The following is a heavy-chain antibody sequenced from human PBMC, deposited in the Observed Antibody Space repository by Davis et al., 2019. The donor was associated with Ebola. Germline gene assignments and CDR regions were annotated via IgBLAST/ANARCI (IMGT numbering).Heavy chain of an antibody. V-gene: IGHV1-3*01. D-gene: IGHD3-22*01. Sequence: AASVKVSCKASGYTFTSYAMHWVRQAPGQRLEWMGWINAGNGNTKYSQKFQGRVTITRDTSASTAYMELSSLRSEDTAVYYCARASTLITMIVDDAFDIWGQGTMVTVSS. J-gene: IGHJ3*02. CDR2: INAGNGNT. CDR1: GYTFTSYA. CDR3: ARASTLITMIVDDAFDI.